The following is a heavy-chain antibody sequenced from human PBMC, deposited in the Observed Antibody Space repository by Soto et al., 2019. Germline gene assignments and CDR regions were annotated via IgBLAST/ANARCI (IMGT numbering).Heavy chain of an antibody. CDR1: GFTFSSYD. Sequence: PGGSLRLSCAASGFTFSSYDMHWVRQATGKGLEWVSAIGTAGDTHYPGSVKGRFTISRENAKNSLYLQMNSLRAEDTAVYYCARVLAYCTNGVCYNGAFDIWGQGTMVTVSS. D-gene: IGHD2-8*01. CDR2: IGTAGDT. CDR3: ARVLAYCTNGVCYNGAFDI. J-gene: IGHJ3*02. V-gene: IGHV3-13*01.